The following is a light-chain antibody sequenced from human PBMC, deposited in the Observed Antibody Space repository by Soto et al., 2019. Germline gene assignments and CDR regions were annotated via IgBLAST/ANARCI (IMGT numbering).Light chain of an antibody. J-gene: IGKJ1*01. Sequence: DIVLTQAPGTLSLSPGERATLSCRTSQAILNNYLAWFQQKPGQAPRPLIYLASNRAAGIPDRFSGSGSGTDFTLTISRLEPEDFAVYYFQHFGTPPWTFGQGTKVEI. CDR3: QHFGTPPWT. CDR1: QAILNNY. V-gene: IGKV3-20*01. CDR2: LAS.